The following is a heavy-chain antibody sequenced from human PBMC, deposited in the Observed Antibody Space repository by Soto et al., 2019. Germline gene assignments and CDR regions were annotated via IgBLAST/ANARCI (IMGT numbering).Heavy chain of an antibody. J-gene: IGHJ4*02. Sequence: QVQLVESGGGVVQPGRSLRLSCAASGFTFSSYGMHWVRQAPGKGLEWVAVIWYDGSNKYYADSVKGRFTISRDNSKNTLYLQMNSLRAEDTAVYYCARDRTYSSRWANYFDYWGQGTLVTVSS. CDR2: IWYDGSNK. CDR1: GFTFSSYG. D-gene: IGHD6-19*01. V-gene: IGHV3-33*01. CDR3: ARDRTYSSRWANYFDY.